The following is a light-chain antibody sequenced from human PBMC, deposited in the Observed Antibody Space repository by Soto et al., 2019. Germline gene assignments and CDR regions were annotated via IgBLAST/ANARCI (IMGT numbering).Light chain of an antibody. CDR2: AAS. CDR3: QQYGSSPRT. J-gene: IGKJ1*01. Sequence: EIVLTQSPGTLSLSPGERATLSCRASQSVSNNYLAWYQQKPRQAPRLLIYAASSRATGIPDRFSGSGSGTDFTLTISRLEPEDFAVYYCQQYGSSPRTFGQGTKVDI. CDR1: QSVSNNY. V-gene: IGKV3-20*01.